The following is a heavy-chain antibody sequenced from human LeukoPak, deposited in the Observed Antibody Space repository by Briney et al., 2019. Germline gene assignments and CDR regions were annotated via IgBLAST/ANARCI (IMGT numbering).Heavy chain of an antibody. CDR3: ARDGRYCTSSSCYSWYFEL. D-gene: IGHD2-2*01. J-gene: IGHJ2*01. CDR2: INPKSGDT. Sequence: AASVKVSCKASGYTFTGYYIHWMRQAPGQGLEWMGWINPKSGDTKYAQRFQGRVTMTRDTSSSIVYMELTRLTSDDTAVYYCARDGRYCTSSSCYSWYFELWGRGTRVTVSS. V-gene: IGHV1-2*02. CDR1: GYTFTGYY.